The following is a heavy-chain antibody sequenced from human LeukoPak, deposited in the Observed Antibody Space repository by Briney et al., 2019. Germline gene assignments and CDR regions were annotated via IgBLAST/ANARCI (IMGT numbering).Heavy chain of an antibody. CDR3: ARDPYSGLFDY. V-gene: IGHV3-21*01. CDR1: GFTFSSYS. Sequence: GGSLRLSCAASGFTFSSYSMNWVRQAPGKGLEWGSSISSSSSYIYYADSMKGRFTISRDNAKNSLYLQMNSLRAEDTAVYYCARDPYSGLFDYWGQGTLITVSS. J-gene: IGHJ4*02. CDR2: ISSSSSYI. D-gene: IGHD4-11*01.